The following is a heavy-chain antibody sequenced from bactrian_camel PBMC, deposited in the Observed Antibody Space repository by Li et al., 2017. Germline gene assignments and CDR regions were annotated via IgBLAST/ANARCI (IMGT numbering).Heavy chain of an antibody. V-gene: IGHV3S31*01. CDR1: GYADSSYS. CDR3: AAGFPSRDLLLSPNQYKY. CDR2: IDKLGDIT. Sequence: VQLVESGGGSVQAGGSLRLSCAVSGYADSSYSMGWFRRVPGKEREGVARIDKLGDITYDASLKGRCTVSEDSAKNTLYLQMSSLKPEDTAMYYCAAGFPSRDLLLSPNQYKYWGQGTQVTVS. D-gene: IGHD3*01. J-gene: IGHJ4*01.